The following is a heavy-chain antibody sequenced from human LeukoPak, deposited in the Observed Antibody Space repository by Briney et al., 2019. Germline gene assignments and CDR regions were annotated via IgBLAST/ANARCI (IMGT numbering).Heavy chain of an antibody. J-gene: IGHJ4*02. CDR1: GFTFSTYW. Sequence: GGSLRLSCAASGFTFSTYWMSWVRQAPGKGLEWVANIDQDGSEQYYVDSVKGRFTISRDNAKSSLYLQMSILRAEDTAVYYCARYYDGAGQDDCFDYWGQGTLVTVSS. CDR2: IDQDGSEQ. D-gene: IGHD3-22*01. V-gene: IGHV3-7*01. CDR3: ARYYDGAGQDDCFDY.